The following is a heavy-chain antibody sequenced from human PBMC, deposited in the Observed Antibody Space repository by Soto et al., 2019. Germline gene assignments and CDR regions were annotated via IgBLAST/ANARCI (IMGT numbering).Heavy chain of an antibody. CDR3: ARSDGYNFNWLDS. CDR1: GYTFTSYD. D-gene: IGHD2-21*01. J-gene: IGHJ5*01. Sequence: QVQLVQSGAEVKTPGASVKVSCKASGYTFTSYDMNWVRQAPGQGLEWMGWMNPNSGNTGYAQKFQGRLTMTRDTAISIAHMELSSLRTEDTAVYYCARSDGYNFNWLDSWGQGTLVTVSA. V-gene: IGHV1-8*01. CDR2: MNPNSGNT.